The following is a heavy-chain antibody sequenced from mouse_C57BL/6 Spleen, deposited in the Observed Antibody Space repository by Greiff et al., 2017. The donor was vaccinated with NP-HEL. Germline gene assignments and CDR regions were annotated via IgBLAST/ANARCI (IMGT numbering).Heavy chain of an antibody. Sequence: VQLQQSGTVLARPGASVKMSCKTSGYTFTSYWMHWVKQRPGQGLEWIGAIYPGNSDTRYNQKFKGKAKLTAVTSASTAYMELSSLTNEDSAVYYCTKEATVVAPYYVDCWGQGTTLTVSS. J-gene: IGHJ2*01. D-gene: IGHD1-1*01. CDR1: GYTFTSYW. CDR3: TKEATVVAPYYVDC. V-gene: IGHV1-5*01. CDR2: IYPGNSDT.